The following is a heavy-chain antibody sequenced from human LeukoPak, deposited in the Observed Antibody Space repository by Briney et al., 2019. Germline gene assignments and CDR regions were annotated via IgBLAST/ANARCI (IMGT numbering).Heavy chain of an antibody. CDR3: ASASRINGIMYYFDY. V-gene: IGHV4-39*01. Sequence: SETLSLTCTVSGGSISNTNYYWAWIRQPPGRGLEWIGSIYYTGTTFDNPSLKSRVTISVDTSKNQFSLKLSSVTAADTAVYYCASASRINGIMYYFDYWNQGTLVTVSS. D-gene: IGHD1-20*01. J-gene: IGHJ4*02. CDR2: IYYTGTT. CDR1: GGSISNTNYY.